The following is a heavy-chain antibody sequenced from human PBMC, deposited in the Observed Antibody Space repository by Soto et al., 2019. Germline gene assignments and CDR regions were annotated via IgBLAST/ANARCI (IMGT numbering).Heavy chain of an antibody. V-gene: IGHV1-69*01. CDR1: GGTFSSYA. CDR3: ARVLDYYDSSGYLYYFDY. CDR2: IIPIFGTA. D-gene: IGHD3-22*01. Sequence: QVQLVQSGAEVKKPGSSVNVSCKASGGTFSSYAISWVRQAPGQGLEWMGGIIPIFGTANYAQKVQGRVTTTADESTSTAYMELSSLRSEDTAVYYCARVLDYYDSSGYLYYFDYWGQGTLVTVSS. J-gene: IGHJ4*02.